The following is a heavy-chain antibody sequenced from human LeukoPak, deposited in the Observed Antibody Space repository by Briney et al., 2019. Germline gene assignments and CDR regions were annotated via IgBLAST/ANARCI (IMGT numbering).Heavy chain of an antibody. V-gene: IGHV3-21*01. Sequence: GGSLRLSCAASGFTFSSYSMNWVRQAPGKGLEWVSSISHSGTSTYYADSVRGRFSISRDNAKSSLYLQMNTLRAEDMAVYFCSTATYSSGYHYFESWGQGTLVTVSS. J-gene: IGHJ4*02. CDR3: STATYSSGYHYFES. CDR1: GFTFSSYS. CDR2: ISHSGTST. D-gene: IGHD5-18*01.